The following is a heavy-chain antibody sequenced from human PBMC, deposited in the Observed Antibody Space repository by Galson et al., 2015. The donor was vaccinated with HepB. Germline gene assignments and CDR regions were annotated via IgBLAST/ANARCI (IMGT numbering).Heavy chain of an antibody. CDR2: IKQDGSEK. CDR1: GFTFSSYW. CDR3: ASRQHQDWYFDL. D-gene: IGHD6-13*01. Sequence: SLRLPCAASGFTFSSYWMSWVRQARGKGLEWVAKIKQDGSEKYYVDSVKGRFTISRDNAKNSLYLQMNSLRAEEDTAVYYCASRQHQDWYFDLWGRGTLVTVSS. J-gene: IGHJ2*01. V-gene: IGHV3-7*01.